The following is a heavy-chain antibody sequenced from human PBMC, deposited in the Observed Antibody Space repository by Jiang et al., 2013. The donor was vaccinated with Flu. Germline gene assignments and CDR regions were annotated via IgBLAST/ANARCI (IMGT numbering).Heavy chain of an antibody. CDR3: ARERGDLRYCSGSTCYSGPNYYYDYGLDV. CDR1: GYTFTNYG. J-gene: IGHJ6*02. V-gene: IGHV1-18*01. Sequence: SGAEVKKPGASVRVSCRASGYTFTNYGISWVRQAPGQGLEWMGWISPYKHNTDYSQRFQGRVTMTTDTSTSTAYMDLMRLRSDDTAVCYCARERGDLRYCSGSTCYSGPNYYYDYGLDVWGQGTTVTVSS. D-gene: IGHD2-2*02. CDR2: ISPYKHNT.